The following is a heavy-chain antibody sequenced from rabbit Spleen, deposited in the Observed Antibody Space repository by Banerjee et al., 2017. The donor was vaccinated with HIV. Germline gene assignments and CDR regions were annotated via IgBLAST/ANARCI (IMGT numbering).Heavy chain of an antibody. CDR2: IYGGDMHST. Sequence: QEQLEESGGDLVQPEGSLTLTCKASGFSLSSDYYICWVRQAPGKGLEWIACIYGGDMHSTAYASWAKGRFTISKASSTTVTLQMTRLTAADTATYFCARGGYAGYAGYGYDYFNLWGPGSLVTVS. J-gene: IGHJ4*01. CDR1: GFSLSSDYY. V-gene: IGHV1S45*01. CDR3: ARGGYAGYAGYGYDYFNL. D-gene: IGHD6-1*01.